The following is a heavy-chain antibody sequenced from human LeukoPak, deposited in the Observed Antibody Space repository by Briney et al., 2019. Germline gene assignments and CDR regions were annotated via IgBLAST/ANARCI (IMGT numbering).Heavy chain of an antibody. Sequence: PGGSLRLSRAASGFTVSSNYMSWVRQAPGKGLEWVSVIYSGGSTYYAYSVKGRFTISRDNSKNTLYLQMNSLRAEDTAVYYCAREGVAGNDAFDIWGQGTMVTVSS. D-gene: IGHD6-19*01. CDR2: IYSGGST. V-gene: IGHV3-66*02. CDR1: GFTVSSNY. J-gene: IGHJ3*02. CDR3: AREGVAGNDAFDI.